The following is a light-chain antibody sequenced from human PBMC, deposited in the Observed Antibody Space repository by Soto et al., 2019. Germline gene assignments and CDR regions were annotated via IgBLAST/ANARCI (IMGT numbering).Light chain of an antibody. CDR2: GAS. CDR1: QSVSSN. V-gene: IGKV3-15*01. Sequence: MTQSPATLSVYPGERATLSCRASQSVSSNLAWYVQKPGQAPRLLIYGASTRATSTPARFSGSGSGTEFTLTISSLQSEDFAVYYCQQYDTSPRTFGQGTKVDIK. J-gene: IGKJ1*01. CDR3: QQYDTSPRT.